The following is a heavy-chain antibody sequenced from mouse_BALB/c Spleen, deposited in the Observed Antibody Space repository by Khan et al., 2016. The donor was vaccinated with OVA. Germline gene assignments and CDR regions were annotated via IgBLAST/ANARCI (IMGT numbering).Heavy chain of an antibody. J-gene: IGHJ3*01. CDR2: MLYSGNT. CDR3: ARSTYRYAFAY. CDR1: GDSIPSGY. V-gene: IGHV3-8*02. Sequence: EVQLQESGPSLVKPSQTLSLTFSVPGDSIPSGYWNWIRTFPGNNLEYMGYMLYSGNTYYNQSLKSQISITRHTSKNQYYLQLDSVTTEDTATYYCARSTYRYAFAYWGQGTLVTVSA. D-gene: IGHD2-14*01.